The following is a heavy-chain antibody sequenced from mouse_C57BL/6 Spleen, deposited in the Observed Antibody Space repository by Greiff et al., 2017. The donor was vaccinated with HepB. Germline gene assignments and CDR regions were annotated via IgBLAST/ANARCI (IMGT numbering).Heavy chain of an antibody. CDR2: IRNKANGYTT. CDR3: ARYKPYDGAMDY. D-gene: IGHD2-12*01. J-gene: IGHJ4*01. Sequence: EVKLMESGGGLVQPGGSLSLSCAASGFTFTDYYMSWVRQPPGKALEWLGFIRNKANGYTTEYSASVKGRFTISRDNSQSILYLQMNALRAEDSATYYCARYKPYDGAMDYWGQGTSVTVSS. CDR1: GFTFTDYY. V-gene: IGHV7-3*01.